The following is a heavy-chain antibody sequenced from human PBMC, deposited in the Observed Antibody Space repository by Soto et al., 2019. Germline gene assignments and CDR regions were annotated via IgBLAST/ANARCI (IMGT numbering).Heavy chain of an antibody. V-gene: IGHV3-33*08. Sequence: GGSLRLSCAAPGFTFSSYGMHWVRQAPGKGLEWVAGIKYDGSNKYYEDSVKGRFTISRDNAKNTLYLQMNSLRAEDTAVYYCARDNTVWYPPRFYFDYWGQGTLVTVSS. J-gene: IGHJ4*02. CDR3: ARDNTVWYPPRFYFDY. CDR1: GFTFSSYG. D-gene: IGHD6-13*01. CDR2: IKYDGSNK.